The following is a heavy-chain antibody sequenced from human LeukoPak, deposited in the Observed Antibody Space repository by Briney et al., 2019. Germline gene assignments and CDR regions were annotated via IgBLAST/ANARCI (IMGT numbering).Heavy chain of an antibody. Sequence: ASVKVSCKASGYTFTSYGISWVRQAPGQGLEWMGWISAYNGNTNYAQKLQGRVTMTTDTSTSTAYMELRSLRSDDTDVYYCARERYGSGSLRNWFDPWGQGTLVTVSS. J-gene: IGHJ5*02. V-gene: IGHV1-18*01. CDR2: ISAYNGNT. D-gene: IGHD3-10*01. CDR3: ARERYGSGSLRNWFDP. CDR1: GYTFTSYG.